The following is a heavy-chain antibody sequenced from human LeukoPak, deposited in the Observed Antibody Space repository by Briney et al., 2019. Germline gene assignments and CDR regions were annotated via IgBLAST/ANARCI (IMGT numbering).Heavy chain of an antibody. V-gene: IGHV3-23*01. D-gene: IGHD1-26*01. J-gene: IGHJ5*02. Sequence: PGGSLRLSCEASGFNFRDYGMNWVRQAPGKGLEWVSAISGSGGSTYYADSVKGRFTISRDNSKNTLYLQMNSLRAEDTAVYYCARSRAGGSGSYPNWFDPWGQGTLVTVSS. CDR3: ARSRAGGSGSYPNWFDP. CDR2: ISGSGGST. CDR1: GFNFRDYG.